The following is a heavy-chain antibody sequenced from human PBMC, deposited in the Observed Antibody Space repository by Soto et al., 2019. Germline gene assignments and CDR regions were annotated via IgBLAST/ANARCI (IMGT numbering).Heavy chain of an antibody. Sequence: GGSLRLSCAASGFTVSSNYMSWVRQAPGKGLEWVSVIYSGGSTYYADSVKGRFTISRDNSKNTLYLQMNSLRAEDTAVYYCARDSSSGWEFDYWGQGTLVTVSS. CDR3: ARDSSSGWEFDY. D-gene: IGHD6-19*01. J-gene: IGHJ4*02. CDR1: GFTVSSNY. V-gene: IGHV3-53*01. CDR2: IYSGGST.